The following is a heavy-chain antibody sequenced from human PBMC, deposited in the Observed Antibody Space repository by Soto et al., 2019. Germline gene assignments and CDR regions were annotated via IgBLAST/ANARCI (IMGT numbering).Heavy chain of an antibody. J-gene: IGHJ4*02. Sequence: QVQLVESGGGVVQPGRSLRLSCVESGFIFSSYGMHWVRQAPGKGLEWVAVVWFDGSNEFYADSVEGRFTISRDNSKKTLFLQMNSLRAEDTAVYYCAKMVGVSVAAAGFDLWGQGTLVTVSS. CDR1: GFIFSSYG. CDR3: AKMVGVSVAAAGFDL. V-gene: IGHV3-33*06. CDR2: VWFDGSNE. D-gene: IGHD6-13*01.